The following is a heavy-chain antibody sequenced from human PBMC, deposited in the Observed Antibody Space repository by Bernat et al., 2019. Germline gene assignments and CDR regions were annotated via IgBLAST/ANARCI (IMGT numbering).Heavy chain of an antibody. D-gene: IGHD5-12*01. CDR2: IWYDGSNK. J-gene: IGHJ4*02. CDR1: GFTFSSYG. V-gene: IGHV3-33*01. CDR3: ARGGSGWLTVPRYFDY. Sequence: QVQLVESGGGVVQPGRSLRLSCAASGFTFSSYGMHWVRQAPGKGLEWVAAIWYDGSNKYYADSVKGRLTISRDNSKNTLYLQMNSLRAEDTAVYCCARGGSGWLTVPRYFDYWGQGTLVTVSS.